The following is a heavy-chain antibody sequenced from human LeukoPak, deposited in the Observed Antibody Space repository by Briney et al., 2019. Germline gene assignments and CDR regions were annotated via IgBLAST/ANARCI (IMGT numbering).Heavy chain of an antibody. CDR2: ISSSSSYI. V-gene: IGHV3-21*04. Sequence: PGGSLRLSCAASGFTFSSYAMSWVRQAPGKGLEWVSSISSSSSYIYYADSVKGRFTISRDNAKNSLYLQMNSLRAEDTAIYYCAKDTGPAAGITADYWGQGTLVTVSS. J-gene: IGHJ4*02. CDR3: AKDTGPAAGITADY. D-gene: IGHD6-13*01. CDR1: GFTFSSYA.